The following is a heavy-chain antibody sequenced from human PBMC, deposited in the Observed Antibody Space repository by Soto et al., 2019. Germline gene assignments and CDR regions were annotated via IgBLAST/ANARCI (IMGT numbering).Heavy chain of an antibody. J-gene: IGHJ4*02. V-gene: IGHV3-9*01. D-gene: IGHD3-10*01. CDR3: ARVIYGSGIHYKVLEY. CDR1: GFTFDDYA. Sequence: SGGSLRLSCAASGFTFDDYAMYWVRQVLGKGLEWVSSISWNSGNIGYADSVKGRFTTSRDNAENSLYLQMNSLRPEDTALYYCARVIYGSGIHYKVLEYWGQGTLVTVSS. CDR2: ISWNSGNI.